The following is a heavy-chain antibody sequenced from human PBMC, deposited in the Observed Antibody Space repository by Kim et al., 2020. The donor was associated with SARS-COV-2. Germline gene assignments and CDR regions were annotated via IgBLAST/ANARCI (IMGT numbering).Heavy chain of an antibody. Sequence: SETLSLTCTVSGGSISSGGYYWSWIRQHPGKGLEWIGYIYYSGSTYYNPSLKSRVTISVDTSKNQFSLKLSSVTAADTAVYYCARGYCSSTSCHYYYYGMDVWGQGTTVTVSS. V-gene: IGHV4-31*03. J-gene: IGHJ6*02. CDR1: GGSISSGGYY. CDR3: ARGYCSSTSCHYYYYGMDV. CDR2: IYYSGST. D-gene: IGHD2-2*01.